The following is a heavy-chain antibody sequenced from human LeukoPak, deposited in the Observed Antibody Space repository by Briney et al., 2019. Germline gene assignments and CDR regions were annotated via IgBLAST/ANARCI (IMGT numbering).Heavy chain of an antibody. CDR3: ARVPTAPIMGYYYYSMDV. Sequence: ASVKVSCKPSGYTFTGYYMHWVRQAPGQGLEWMGWINPNSGDTKYAQKFQGRVTMTRETAINTAYMDLSRLRSDDTSLYYCARVPTAPIMGYYYYSMDVWGQGTTVTVSS. J-gene: IGHJ6*02. CDR1: GYTFTGYY. CDR2: INPNSGDT. V-gene: IGHV1-2*02. D-gene: IGHD2-8*01.